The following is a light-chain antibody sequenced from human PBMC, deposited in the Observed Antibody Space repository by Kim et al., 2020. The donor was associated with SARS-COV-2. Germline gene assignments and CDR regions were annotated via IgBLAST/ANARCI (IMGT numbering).Light chain of an antibody. CDR3: QQYGSAPDT. Sequence: EIVLTQSPGTLSLSPGESATLSCRASQSVRSSYLAWHQQRPGQTPRLFIYGASRRATGIPDRFSGSGSGTDFTLTISRLEPEDFAVYYCQQYGSAPDTFGQATKLEI. CDR1: QSVRSSY. J-gene: IGKJ2*01. V-gene: IGKV3-20*01. CDR2: GAS.